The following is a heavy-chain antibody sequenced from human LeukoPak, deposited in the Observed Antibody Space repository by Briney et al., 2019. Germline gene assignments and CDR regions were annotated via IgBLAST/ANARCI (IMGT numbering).Heavy chain of an antibody. V-gene: IGHV4-59*01. J-gene: IGHJ4*02. Sequence: SETLSLTCTVSSGSISSYYWSWIRQPPGKGLEWIGYIYYSGSTNYNPSLKSRVTIAVDTSKNQFSLKLSSVTAADTAVYYCVGYDFWSGYYIDYWGQGTLVTVSS. CDR2: IYYSGST. CDR1: SGSISSYY. CDR3: VGYDFWSGYYIDY. D-gene: IGHD3-3*01.